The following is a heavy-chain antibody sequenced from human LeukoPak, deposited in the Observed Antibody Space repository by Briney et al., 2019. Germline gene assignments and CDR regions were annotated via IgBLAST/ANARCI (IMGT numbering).Heavy chain of an antibody. CDR1: GFTVSSNY. CDR2: IYSGGST. J-gene: IGHJ4*02. D-gene: IGHD3-22*01. V-gene: IGHV3-53*01. Sequence: GGSLRLSCAASGFTVSSNYMSWVRQAPGKGLEWVSVIYSGGSTYYADSVKGRFTISRDNSKNTLYLQMNSLRAEDTAVYYCARDLRGRDYYDSSGYRGDWGQGTVVTVSS. CDR3: ARDLRGRDYYDSSGYRGD.